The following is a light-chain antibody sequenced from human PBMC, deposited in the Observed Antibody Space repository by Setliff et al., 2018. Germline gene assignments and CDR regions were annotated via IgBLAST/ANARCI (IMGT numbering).Light chain of an antibody. CDR2: GNN. Sequence: QSVLTQPPSVSGAPGQRVTISCTGSSSNIGAGYAVYWYQQIPGTAPKLLIYGNNNRPSGVPDRFSGSKSGTSASLAITGLQAGDEADYYCQSNDISLSGYGFGTGTKVPS. J-gene: IGLJ1*01. CDR3: QSNDISLSGYG. CDR1: SSNIGAGYA. V-gene: IGLV1-40*01.